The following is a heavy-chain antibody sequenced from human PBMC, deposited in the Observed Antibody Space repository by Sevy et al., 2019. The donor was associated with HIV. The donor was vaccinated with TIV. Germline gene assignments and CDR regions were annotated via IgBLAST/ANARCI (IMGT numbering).Heavy chain of an antibody. Sequence: LSLTCAASGFTFSSYGMHWVRQAPGKGLEWVAFIRYDGSNKYYADSVKGRFTISRDNSKNTLYLQMNSLRAEDTAVYYCAKDHRGCSSTSCPKPGYYYYGMDVWGQGTTVTVSS. CDR2: IRYDGSNK. D-gene: IGHD2-2*01. V-gene: IGHV3-30*02. CDR3: AKDHRGCSSTSCPKPGYYYYGMDV. CDR1: GFTFSSYG. J-gene: IGHJ6*02.